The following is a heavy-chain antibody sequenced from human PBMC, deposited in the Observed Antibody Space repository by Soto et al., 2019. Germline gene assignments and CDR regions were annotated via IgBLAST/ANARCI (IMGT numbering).Heavy chain of an antibody. CDR2: IYYGGST. CDR3: ARGRRYRRPSPCDY. CDR1: GGSISSSSYY. V-gene: IGHV4-39*01. Sequence: SETLSLTCTVSGGSISSSSYYWGWIRQPPGKGLEWIGSIYYGGSTYYNPSLKSRVTISVDTSKNQFSLKLSSVTAADTAVYYCARGRRYRRPSPCDYWGQGTLVTVSS. D-gene: IGHD5-12*01. J-gene: IGHJ4*02.